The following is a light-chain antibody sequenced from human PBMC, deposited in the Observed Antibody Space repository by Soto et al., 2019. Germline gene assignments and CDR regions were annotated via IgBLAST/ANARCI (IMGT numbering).Light chain of an antibody. J-gene: IGLJ2*01. V-gene: IGLV1-44*01. CDR1: SSSIGSNA. Sequence: QSVLTQPPSASGTPGQRVSISCSGTSSSIGSNAVNWYQRLPGTAPKLLIYSNALRPSGVPGRFSGSKSGTSASLAISGLQSEDEADYYCATWDDSLNGVVFGGGTKPPS. CDR3: ATWDDSLNGVV. CDR2: SNA.